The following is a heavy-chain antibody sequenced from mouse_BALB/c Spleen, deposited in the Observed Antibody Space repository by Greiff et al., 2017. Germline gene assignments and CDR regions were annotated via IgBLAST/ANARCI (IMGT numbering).Heavy chain of an antibody. CDR1: GFTFSSYT. V-gene: IGHV5-6-4*01. CDR2: ISSGGSYT. D-gene: IGHD1-1*01. CDR3: TRDEGGYYGSLDY. J-gene: IGHJ2*01. Sequence: EVNVVESGGGLVKPGGSLKLSCAASGFTFSSYTMSWVRQTPEKRLEWVATISSGGSYTYYPDSVKGRFTISRDNAKNTLYLQMSSLKSEDTAMYYCTRDEGGYYGSLDYWGQGTTLTVSS.